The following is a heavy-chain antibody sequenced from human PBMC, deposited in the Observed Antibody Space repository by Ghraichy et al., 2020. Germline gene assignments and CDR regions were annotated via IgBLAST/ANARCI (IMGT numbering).Heavy chain of an antibody. J-gene: IGHJ6*02. Sequence: LSLTCAASGFTFSSHWMHWVRQAPGKGLVWVSRISSDGTTTNYADSVRGRFTISRDNAKNTLYLQMNSLGAEDTAVYYCASPPNSGYGMDVWGQGTTVTVSS. D-gene: IGHD1-26*01. CDR1: GFTFSSHW. CDR3: ASPPNSGYGMDV. CDR2: ISSDGTTT. V-gene: IGHV3-74*01.